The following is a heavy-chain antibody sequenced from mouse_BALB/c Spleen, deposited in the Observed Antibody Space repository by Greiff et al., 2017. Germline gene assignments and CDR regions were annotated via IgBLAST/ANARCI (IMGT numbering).Heavy chain of an antibody. D-gene: IGHD1-1*01. CDR1: GFAFSSYD. Sequence: EVKVVESGGGLVKPGGSLKLSCAASGFAFSSYDMSWVRQTPEKRLEWVAYISSGGGSTYYPDTVKGRFTISRDNAKNTLYLQMSSLKSEDTAMYYCARDGSVGDAMDYWGQGTSVTVSS. V-gene: IGHV5-12-1*01. CDR2: ISSGGGST. CDR3: ARDGSVGDAMDY. J-gene: IGHJ4*01.